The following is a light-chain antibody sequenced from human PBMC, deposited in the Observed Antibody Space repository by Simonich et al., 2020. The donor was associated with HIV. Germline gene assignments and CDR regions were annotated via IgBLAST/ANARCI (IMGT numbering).Light chain of an antibody. CDR1: TGAVTRGYY. CDR3: LLYYGGAWV. J-gene: IGLJ3*02. Sequence: QTVVTQEPSLTVSPGGTVTLTCASSTGAVTRGYYPNWFQQKPGQVPRALIYSTSHKHSWAPAWFSGSLLGGKAALTLSGVQPEDEAGYYCLLYYGGAWVFGGGTKLTVL. V-gene: IGLV7-43*01. CDR2: STS.